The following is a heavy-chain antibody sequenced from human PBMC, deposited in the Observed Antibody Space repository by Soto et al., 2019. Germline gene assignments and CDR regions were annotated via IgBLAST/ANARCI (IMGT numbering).Heavy chain of an antibody. J-gene: IGHJ4*01. Sequence: QLQLQESGSGLVKPSQTLSLTCAVSGGSISSGGYSWSWIRQPPVSGLEWIGYIYHSGGTYYNTSLKSRVTISVDRSKNQFSLKLSSVTAADTAVYYCDRTLTTGTSYDDWGHGTMVTVSS. CDR1: GGSISSGGYS. V-gene: IGHV4-30-2*01. CDR2: IYHSGGT. CDR3: DRTLTTGTSYDD. D-gene: IGHD4-17*01.